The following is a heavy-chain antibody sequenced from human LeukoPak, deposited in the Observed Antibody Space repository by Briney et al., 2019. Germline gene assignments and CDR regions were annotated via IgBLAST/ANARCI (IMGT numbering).Heavy chain of an antibody. V-gene: IGHV4-59*01. J-gene: IGHJ4*02. Sequence: PSETLSLTCTVSGGSISSYYWSWIRQPPGKGLEWIGYIYYSGSTNYNPSLKSRVTISADTSKNQFSLKLSSVTAADTAVYYCARNLYSGYLFDYWGQGTLVTVSS. CDR1: GGSISSYY. CDR2: IYYSGST. CDR3: ARNLYSGYLFDY. D-gene: IGHD5-12*01.